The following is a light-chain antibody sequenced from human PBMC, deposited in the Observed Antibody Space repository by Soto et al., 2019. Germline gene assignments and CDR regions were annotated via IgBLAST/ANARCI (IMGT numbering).Light chain of an antibody. CDR1: QSVTSN. Sequence: EIVMTQSPATLSVSPGERATLSCRASQSVTSNLAWYQQKPGQAPRLLIYAASTRAPGIPARFSGSGSGTEFTLTISSLHSEDFAVYHCQQYNKWPPTFGQGTKVDIK. V-gene: IGKV3-15*01. CDR2: AAS. J-gene: IGKJ1*01. CDR3: QQYNKWPPT.